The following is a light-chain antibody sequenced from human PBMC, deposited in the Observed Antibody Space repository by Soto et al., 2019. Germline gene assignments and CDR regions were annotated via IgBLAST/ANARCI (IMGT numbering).Light chain of an antibody. J-gene: IGKJ1*01. Sequence: DIQMTQSPSTLSASVGDRVTITCRASQSISSWLAWYQQKPGKAPKLLIYKASSLESGVPSRFSGSGSGTEFTLTISSLQPDDFATYYCKQYNSYSGGFGQGTKVEIK. V-gene: IGKV1-5*03. CDR1: QSISSW. CDR3: KQYNSYSGG. CDR2: KAS.